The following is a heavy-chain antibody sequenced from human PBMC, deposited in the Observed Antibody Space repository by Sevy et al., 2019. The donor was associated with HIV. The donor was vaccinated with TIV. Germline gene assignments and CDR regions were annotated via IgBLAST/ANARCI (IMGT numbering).Heavy chain of an antibody. J-gene: IGHJ4*02. D-gene: IGHD3-22*01. Sequence: ASVKVSCNVSGYSLSNLAMHWVRQAPGKGLEWMGTFDPEDGETIYAQNFQGRVTLTEDTSTDTAYMELSSLRSEDTAVFYCAVTKDYYENSGNPFDYWGQGTLVTVSS. CDR3: AVTKDYYENSGNPFDY. CDR2: FDPEDGET. CDR1: GYSLSNLA. V-gene: IGHV1-24*01.